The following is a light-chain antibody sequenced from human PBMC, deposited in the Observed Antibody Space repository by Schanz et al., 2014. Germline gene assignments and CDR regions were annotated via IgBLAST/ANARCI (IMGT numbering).Light chain of an antibody. Sequence: VVVTQSPGTLSVFPGERATLSCRASHSVRTPCDFSHPKPGQPPLLLLFDASTRASGVPLRFSGSGSGTEFTLTITSLQSEDFATYYCQQYNSYLYTFGQGTKLEIK. CDR2: DAS. V-gene: IGKV3-15*01. CDR1: HSVRTP. CDR3: QQYNSYLYT. J-gene: IGKJ2*01.